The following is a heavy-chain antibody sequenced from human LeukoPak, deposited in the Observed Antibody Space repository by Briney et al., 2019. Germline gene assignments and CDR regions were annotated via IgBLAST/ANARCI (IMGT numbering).Heavy chain of an antibody. J-gene: IGHJ4*02. CDR1: GRSISGYY. CDR2: IYYSGST. D-gene: IGHD3-22*01. V-gene: IGHV4-59*08. Sequence: SDTLSLTCTVSGRSISGYYWSWIRQPPGKGLECIGYIYYSGSTNYNPSLKSRVTISVDTSRNQFSLKLTSVTAADTAVYYCAKVSDRDSSGYYWGFEYWGQGTLVTVSS. CDR3: AKVSDRDSSGYYWGFEY.